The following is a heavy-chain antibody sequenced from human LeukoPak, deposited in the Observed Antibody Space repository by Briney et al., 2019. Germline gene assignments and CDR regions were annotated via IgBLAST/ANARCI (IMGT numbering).Heavy chain of an antibody. J-gene: IGHJ4*02. D-gene: IGHD4-17*01. CDR3: ARDPRPYGDYDSDY. V-gene: IGHV3-21*01. Sequence: GGSLRLSCAASGFTFSSHRMNWVRQALGKGLEWVSSIGSSSLYIYYADSVKGRFTISRDNAKNSLYLQMNSLRAEDTAVYYCARDPRPYGDYDSDYWGQGTLVTVSS. CDR2: IGSSSLYI. CDR1: GFTFSSHR.